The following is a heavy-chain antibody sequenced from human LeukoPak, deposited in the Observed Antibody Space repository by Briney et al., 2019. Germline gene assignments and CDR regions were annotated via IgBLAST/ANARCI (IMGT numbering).Heavy chain of an antibody. J-gene: IGHJ6*04. CDR2: ITGSGGST. Sequence: PGGSLRLSCAASGFTFSNYGVSWVRQAPGKGLEWVSGITGSGGSTYYADSVKGRFTISRDNSKNTLYLQMNSLRAEDTAVYYCAELGITMIGGVWGKGTTVTISS. CDR3: AELGITMIGGV. CDR1: GFTFSNYG. V-gene: IGHV3-23*01. D-gene: IGHD3-10*02.